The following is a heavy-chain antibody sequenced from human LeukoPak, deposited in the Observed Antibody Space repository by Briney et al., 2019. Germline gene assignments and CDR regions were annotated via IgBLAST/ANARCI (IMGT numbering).Heavy chain of an antibody. CDR1: GGTFSSYA. CDR3: ASGPRYYYGMDV. Sequence: SVKVSCKASGGTFSSYAISWVRQAPGQGLEWMGRIIPILGIANYAQKFQGRVAITADKSTSTAYMELSSLRSEDTAVYYCASGPRYYYGMDVWGQGTTVTVSS. J-gene: IGHJ6*02. V-gene: IGHV1-69*04. CDR2: IIPILGIA.